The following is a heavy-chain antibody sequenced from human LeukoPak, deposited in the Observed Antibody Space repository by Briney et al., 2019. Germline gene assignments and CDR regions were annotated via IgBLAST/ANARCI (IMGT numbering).Heavy chain of an antibody. Sequence: GGSLRLSCAASGFTFSASSMNWVRQAPGKGLEWVSSIISSSHYIFYADSLKGRFTISRDNAKNSLYLQMNSLRAEDTAVYYCARGFGRFGELYEHYYHLMDAWGQGTTVTVSS. D-gene: IGHD3-10*01. J-gene: IGHJ6*02. CDR3: ARGFGRFGELYEHYYHLMDA. CDR1: GFTFSASS. CDR2: IISSSHYI. V-gene: IGHV3-21*01.